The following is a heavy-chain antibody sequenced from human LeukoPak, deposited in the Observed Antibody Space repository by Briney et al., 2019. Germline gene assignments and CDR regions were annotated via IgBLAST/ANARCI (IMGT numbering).Heavy chain of an antibody. CDR1: GFTFSSYS. CDR2: VSGNNAI. D-gene: IGHD2-21*02. J-gene: IGHJ4*02. CDR3: AREQTRGGDLDY. Sequence: WGSLRLSCAASGFTFSSYSINWVRQSPGKGLEWISSVSGNNAIFYADSVKGRFTISRDNARNSLYLQMFSLRVEDTAVYYCAREQTRGGDLDYWGQGAQITVSS. V-gene: IGHV3-69-1*01.